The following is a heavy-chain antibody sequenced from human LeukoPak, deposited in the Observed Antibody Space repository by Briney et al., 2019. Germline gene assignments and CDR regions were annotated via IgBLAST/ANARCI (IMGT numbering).Heavy chain of an antibody. D-gene: IGHD6-19*01. J-gene: IGHJ3*02. V-gene: IGHV1-46*01. CDR3: ARDIGSVDAFDI. CDR1: GYTFTSYY. Sequence: ASVKVSCKASGYTFTSYYMHWVRQAPGQGLEWMGIINPSGGSTSYAQKFQGRVTMTRDMSTSTVYMELSSLRSEDTAVYYCARDIGSVDAFDIWGQGAMVTVSS. CDR2: INPSGGST.